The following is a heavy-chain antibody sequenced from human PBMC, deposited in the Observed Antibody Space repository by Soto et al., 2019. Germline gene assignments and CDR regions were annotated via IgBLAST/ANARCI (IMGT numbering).Heavy chain of an antibody. CDR3: ARGVILWFGELSRRGGYHYYMDV. CDR2: INDSGNI. CDR1: GGSFSGYQ. V-gene: IGHV4-34*01. D-gene: IGHD3-10*01. J-gene: IGHJ6*03. Sequence: QVQLQQWGAGLLKPSETLSLTCAVYGGSFSGYQWSWIRQTPGKGLGWIGEINDSGNINYNPSLKSRVTILLDTPKKQISLKLSSVTAADSAVYYCARGVILWFGELSRRGGYHYYMDVWGKGTTVTVSS.